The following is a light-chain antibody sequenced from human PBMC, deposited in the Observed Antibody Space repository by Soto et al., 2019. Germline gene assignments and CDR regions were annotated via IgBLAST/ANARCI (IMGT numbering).Light chain of an antibody. CDR1: QSVIRNY. CDR2: GAS. CDR3: QQYGSSPWT. J-gene: IGKJ1*01. Sequence: EIVLTQSPGTLSLSPGERAALSCRASQSVIRNYLAWYQQKPGQAPRLLIYGASTRATGIPEKFSGSGSGTDFTLTISRLEPEDFAVYYCQQYGSSPWTFGQGTKVKIQ. V-gene: IGKV3-20*01.